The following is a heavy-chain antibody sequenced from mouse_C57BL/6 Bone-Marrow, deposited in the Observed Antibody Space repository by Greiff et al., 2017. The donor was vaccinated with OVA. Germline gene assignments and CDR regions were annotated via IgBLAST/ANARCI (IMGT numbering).Heavy chain of an antibody. D-gene: IGHD1-1*01. CDR2: IFPGSGST. V-gene: IGHV1-75*01. CDR3: ARSGNYGSSYDWYFDV. Sequence: QVQLQQSGPELVKPGASVKISCKASGYTFTDYYINWVKQRPGQGLEWIGWIFPGSGSTYYNEKFKGKATLTVDTSSSTAYMLLSSLTSEDSAVYFCARSGNYGSSYDWYFDVWGTGTTVTVSS. J-gene: IGHJ1*03. CDR1: GYTFTDYY.